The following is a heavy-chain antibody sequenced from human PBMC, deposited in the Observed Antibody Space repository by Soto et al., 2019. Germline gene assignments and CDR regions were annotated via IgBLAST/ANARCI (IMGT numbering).Heavy chain of an antibody. CDR2: ISGSGGST. D-gene: IGHD6-19*01. J-gene: IGHJ5*02. CDR3: AKDQLAVAGLNWFDP. Sequence: EVQLLESGGGLVQPGGSLRLSCAASGFTFSSYAMSWVRQAPGKGLEWVSVISGSGGSTYYADSVKGRFTISRDNSKNTLYLQMNSLRAENTAVYYCAKDQLAVAGLNWFDPWGQGTLVTVSS. V-gene: IGHV3-23*01. CDR1: GFTFSSYA.